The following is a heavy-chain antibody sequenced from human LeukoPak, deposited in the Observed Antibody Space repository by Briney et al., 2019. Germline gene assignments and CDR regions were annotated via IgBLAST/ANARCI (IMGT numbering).Heavy chain of an antibody. CDR3: ASQRSTSKYLGYYGMDV. V-gene: IGHV3-30-3*01. CDR2: ISYDGSNK. J-gene: IGHJ6*02. D-gene: IGHD2-2*01. CDR1: GFTFSSYT. Sequence: GGSLRLSCAASGFTFSSYTMHWVRQAPGKGLEWVAVISYDGSNKYYADSVKGRFTISRDNSKNTLYLQMNSLRAEDTAVYYCASQRSTSKYLGYYGMDVWGQGTTVTVSS.